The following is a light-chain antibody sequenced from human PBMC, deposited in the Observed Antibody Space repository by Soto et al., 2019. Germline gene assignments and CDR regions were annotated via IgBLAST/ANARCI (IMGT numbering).Light chain of an antibody. CDR2: GNS. V-gene: IGLV1-40*01. Sequence: QSVLTQPPSVSGAPGQRVTISCTGSSSNIGAGYDVHWYQQVPGTAPKLLIYGNSNRPSGVPDRFSGSKSGTSASLAITGLQDEDEAVYYCQSYDSSLSGSVLFGGGTKLTVL. J-gene: IGLJ2*01. CDR1: SSNIGAGYD. CDR3: QSYDSSLSGSVL.